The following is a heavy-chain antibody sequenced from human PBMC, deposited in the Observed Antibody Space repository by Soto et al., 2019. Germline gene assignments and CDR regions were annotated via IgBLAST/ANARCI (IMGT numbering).Heavy chain of an antibody. V-gene: IGHV4-61*01. CDR2: IYYSGST. J-gene: IGHJ4*02. D-gene: IGHD3-10*01. Sequence: PSETLSLTCTVSGGSVSSSNYYWSWIRQPPGKGLEWIGFIYYSGSTNYYPSLKSRVTISLDTSKNQFSLKLRSVTAADTAVYYCAGGPSGSGLFDSWGQGTLVTVSS. CDR1: GGSVSSSNYY. CDR3: AGGPSGSGLFDS.